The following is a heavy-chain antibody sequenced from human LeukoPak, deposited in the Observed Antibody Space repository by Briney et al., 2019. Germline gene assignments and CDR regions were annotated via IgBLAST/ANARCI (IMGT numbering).Heavy chain of an antibody. D-gene: IGHD3-3*01. V-gene: IGHV4-59*01. J-gene: IGHJ5*02. CDR3: AREGGGDYDFWSGYYTNWFDP. CDR2: IYYSGST. CDR1: GGSISSYY. Sequence: PSETLSLTCTVSGGSISSYYWSWIRQPPGKGLEWIGYIYYSGSTNYNPSLKSRVTISVDSSKNQFSLKLSSVTAADTAVYYCAREGGGDYDFWSGYYTNWFDPWGQGTLVTVSS.